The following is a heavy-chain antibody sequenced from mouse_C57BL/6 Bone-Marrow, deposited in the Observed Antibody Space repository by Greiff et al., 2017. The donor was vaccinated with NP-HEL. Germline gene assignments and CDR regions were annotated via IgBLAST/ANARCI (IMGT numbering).Heavy chain of an antibody. D-gene: IGHD2-3*01. CDR1: GYTFTDYY. CDR2: IGPGSGST. J-gene: IGHJ1*03. V-gene: IGHV1-77*01. Sequence: QVQLQQSGAELVKPGASVKISCKASGYTFTDYYINWVKQRPGQGLEWIGKIGPGSGSTYYNEKFKGKATLTADKSSSTAYMQLSSLTSEDSAVYFCARWGYDGYYFHWYFDVWGTGTTVTVSS. CDR3: ARWGYDGYYFHWYFDV.